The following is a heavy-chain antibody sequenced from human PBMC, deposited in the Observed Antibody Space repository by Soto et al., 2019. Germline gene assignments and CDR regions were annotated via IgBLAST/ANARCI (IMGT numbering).Heavy chain of an antibody. D-gene: IGHD6-19*01. CDR2: ISYDGSNK. V-gene: IGHV3-30-3*01. Sequence: QAQLVESGGRVVQPGRSLRLSCAASGFTFSSYAMHWVRQAPGKGLEWVAVISYDGSNKYYADSVKGRFTISRDNSKNTLYLQMNSLRAEDTAVYYCARDLPVAGFYNYYGMDVWGQGTTVTVSS. CDR3: ARDLPVAGFYNYYGMDV. CDR1: GFTFSSYA. J-gene: IGHJ6*02.